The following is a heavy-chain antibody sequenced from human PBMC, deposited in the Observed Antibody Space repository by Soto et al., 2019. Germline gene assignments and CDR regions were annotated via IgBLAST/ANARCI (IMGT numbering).Heavy chain of an antibody. J-gene: IGHJ4*02. CDR1: GGTYSTSA. CDR3: ARGGVDVVATSAFDY. CDR2: INPILGTP. V-gene: IGHV1-69*13. Sequence: SVKVSCKASGGTYSTSAISWVRQAPGQGLEWMGGINPILGTPDYAHKFQGRVTITADESTSTVYMELGSLRSEDTALYFCARGGVDVVATSAFDYWGQGTLVTVSS. D-gene: IGHD5-12*01.